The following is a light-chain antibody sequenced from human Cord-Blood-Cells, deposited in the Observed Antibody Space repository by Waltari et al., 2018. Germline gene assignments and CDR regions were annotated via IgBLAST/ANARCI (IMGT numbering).Light chain of an antibody. Sequence: EIVLTQSPATLSLSPGERATLSCRASQSVSSYLAWYQQKPGQAPRLLIYDASNSATGIPARFSGSGSGTDFTLTISSLEPEDFAVYYCQQRSNWPPPYTFGQETKLEIK. V-gene: IGKV3-11*01. CDR3: QQRSNWPPPYT. CDR2: DAS. CDR1: QSVSSY. J-gene: IGKJ2*01.